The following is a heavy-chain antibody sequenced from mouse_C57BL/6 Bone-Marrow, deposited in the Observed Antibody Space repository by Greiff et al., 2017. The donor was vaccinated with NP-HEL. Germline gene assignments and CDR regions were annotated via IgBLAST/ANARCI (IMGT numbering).Heavy chain of an antibody. CDR2: IYPYNGVS. Sequence: DVQLQESGPELVKPGASVKISCKASGYSFTGYYMHWVKQSHGNILDWIGYIYPYNGVSSYNQKFKGKATLTVDKSSSTAYMELRSLTSEDSAVYYCARSYYGSSYWYFDVWGTGTTVTVSS. CDR3: ARSYYGSSYWYFDV. J-gene: IGHJ1*03. D-gene: IGHD1-1*01. V-gene: IGHV1-31*01. CDR1: GYSFTGYY.